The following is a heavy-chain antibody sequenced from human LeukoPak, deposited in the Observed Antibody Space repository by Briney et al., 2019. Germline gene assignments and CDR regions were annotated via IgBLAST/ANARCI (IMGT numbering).Heavy chain of an antibody. Sequence: SETLSLTCTVSGGSISSGYWSWIRQPPGKGLEWIGYIYDSGSTSYNPSLKSRVTISVDTSNNQFSLKLSSVTAAGTAVYYCATQDSSSWYFDYWGQGTLVTVSS. D-gene: IGHD6-13*01. V-gene: IGHV4-59*08. CDR1: GGSISSGY. CDR2: IYDSGST. J-gene: IGHJ4*02. CDR3: ATQDSSSWYFDY.